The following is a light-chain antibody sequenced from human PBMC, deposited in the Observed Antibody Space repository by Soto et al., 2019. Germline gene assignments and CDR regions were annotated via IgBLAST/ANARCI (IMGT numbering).Light chain of an antibody. V-gene: IGLV4-60*02. CDR1: RGHSGYI. CDR3: ETWDSNTWV. Sequence: QPVLTQSSSASASLGSSVKLTCTLSRGHSGYIVAWHQQQPDKAPRYLMKLEGSGSYNKGSGVPDRFSGSSSGADRYLTISHLQFDDEADYYCETWDSNTWVFGGGTKVTVL. J-gene: IGLJ3*02. CDR2: LEGSGSY.